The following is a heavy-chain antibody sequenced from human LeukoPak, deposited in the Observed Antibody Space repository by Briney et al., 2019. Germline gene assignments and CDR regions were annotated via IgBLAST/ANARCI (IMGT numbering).Heavy chain of an antibody. CDR3: AREGRSTGAFDI. CDR2: IYYSGST. CDR1: GGSISSYY. V-gene: IGHV4-59*01. Sequence: PSETLSLTCTVSGGSISSYYWSWIRQPPGKGLEWIGYIYYSGSTNYNPSLKSRVTISVDTSKNQFSLKLSSVTAADTAVYYCAREGRSTGAFDIWGQGTMVTVSS. J-gene: IGHJ3*02. D-gene: IGHD3-10*01.